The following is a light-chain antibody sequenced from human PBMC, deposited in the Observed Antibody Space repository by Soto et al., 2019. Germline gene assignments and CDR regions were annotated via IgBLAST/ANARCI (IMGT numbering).Light chain of an antibody. CDR3: QQRSNWPWT. Sequence: EIVLTQSPATLSLSPGERATLSCRASQSVSSSLAWYQQKPGQAPRLLIYDASNRATGLPARFSARGSGTDFTLTIGSLEPEDFAVYCCQQRSNWPWTFGQGTKVEIK. J-gene: IGKJ1*01. CDR1: QSVSSS. CDR2: DAS. V-gene: IGKV3-11*01.